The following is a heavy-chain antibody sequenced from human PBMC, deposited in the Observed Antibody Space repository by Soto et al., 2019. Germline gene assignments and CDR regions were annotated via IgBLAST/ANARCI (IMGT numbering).Heavy chain of an antibody. CDR1: GFTFSSYA. Sequence: GWSLRLSCAASGFTFSSYAMSWVRQAPGKGLEWVSAISGSGGSTYYADSVKGRFTISRDNSKNTLYLQMNSLRAEDTAVYYCAKVPHDYVWGSYRFAYWGQGTLVTV. V-gene: IGHV3-23*01. J-gene: IGHJ4*02. CDR2: ISGSGGST. D-gene: IGHD3-16*02. CDR3: AKVPHDYVWGSYRFAY.